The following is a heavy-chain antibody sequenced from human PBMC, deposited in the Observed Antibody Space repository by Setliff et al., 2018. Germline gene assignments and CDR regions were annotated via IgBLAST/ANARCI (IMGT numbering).Heavy chain of an antibody. CDR3: ARHDRQQVNFDY. D-gene: IGHD6-13*01. J-gene: IGHJ4*02. CDR1: GFTFDVSG. CDR2: INWSGGSR. V-gene: IGHV3-20*04. Sequence: PGGSLRLSCGTSGFTFDVSGMSWVRQAPGKGLEWVSSINWSGGSRAYADSVKGRFTISRDNAKNSLYLQMNSLRAEDTAVYYCARHDRQQVNFDYWGQGALVTVSS.